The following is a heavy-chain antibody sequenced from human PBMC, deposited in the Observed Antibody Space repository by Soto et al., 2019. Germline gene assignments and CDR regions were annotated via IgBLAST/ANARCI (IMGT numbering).Heavy chain of an antibody. Sequence: QVQLQQWGAGLLKPSETLSLTCAVYGGSFSGYYWSWIRQPPGKGLEWIGEINHSGSTNYNPSLKRRVTISVDTSKNQFSLKLSSVTDADTAVYYCARYGRGRCSGGSCYSHYYYYYMDVWGKGTTVTVSS. V-gene: IGHV4-34*01. J-gene: IGHJ6*03. CDR1: GGSFSGYY. CDR2: INHSGST. D-gene: IGHD2-15*01. CDR3: ARYGRGRCSGGSCYSHYYYYYMDV.